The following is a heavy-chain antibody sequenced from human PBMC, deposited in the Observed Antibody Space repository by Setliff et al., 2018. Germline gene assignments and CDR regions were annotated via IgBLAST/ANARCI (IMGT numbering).Heavy chain of an antibody. V-gene: IGHV3-33*06. CDR1: GFTFSTYR. CDR2: IWGDGGTK. J-gene: IGHJ4*01. CDR3: AKGSSSSRPYYFDY. D-gene: IGHD6-6*01. Sequence: GGSLRLSCAASGFTFSTYRMHWVRQAPGKGLEWVAVIWGDGGTKYHADSVKGRFTISRDNSKNTLYLQMNSLRPEDSAVYYCAKGSSSSRPYYFDYWGHGTLVTVSS.